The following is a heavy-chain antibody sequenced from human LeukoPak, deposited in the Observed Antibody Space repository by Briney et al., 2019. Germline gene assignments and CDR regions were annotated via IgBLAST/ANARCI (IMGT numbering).Heavy chain of an antibody. CDR3: TRETSSRYFDY. CDR2: MNPNSGRT. V-gene: IGHV1-8*01. CDR1: GYTLTSYD. J-gene: IGHJ4*02. Sequence: GASAKVSCKASGYTLTSYDINWVRQATGQGLEWMGWMNPNSGRTGYAQNFQGRITITRNTSISTAYLELSSLRSDDTAVYYCTRETSSRYFDYWGQGTLVTVSS.